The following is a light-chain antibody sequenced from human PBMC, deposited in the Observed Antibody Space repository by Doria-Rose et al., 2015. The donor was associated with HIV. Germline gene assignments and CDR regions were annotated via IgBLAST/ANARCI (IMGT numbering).Light chain of an antibody. Sequence: VMTQSPSVSGAPGQRVTISCTGSSSNIGADYDVHWYQQLPGTAPKLLIYGNSNRPSGVPDRFSGSKSGTSASLAITGLQAEDEADYYCQSYDSSLSGSVVFGGGTKLTVL. CDR1: SSNIGADYD. CDR3: QSYDSSLSGSVV. CDR2: GNS. V-gene: IGLV1-40*01. J-gene: IGLJ2*01.